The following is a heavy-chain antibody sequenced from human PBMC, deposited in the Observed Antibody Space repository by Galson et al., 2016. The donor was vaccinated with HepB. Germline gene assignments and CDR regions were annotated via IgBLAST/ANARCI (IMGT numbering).Heavy chain of an antibody. Sequence: TLSLTCTVSGGSISSTSYYWGWIRQHPGKGLEWIGFIYYSGTTYYNPSLKSRVTISVDTSENQFSLKLSSVTAADTAVYYCAKSGPYGNHYFDYWGQGTLVTVSS. CDR3: AKSGPYGNHYFDY. CDR2: IYYSGTT. V-gene: IGHV4-31*03. D-gene: IGHD4-11*01. CDR1: GGSISSTSYY. J-gene: IGHJ4*02.